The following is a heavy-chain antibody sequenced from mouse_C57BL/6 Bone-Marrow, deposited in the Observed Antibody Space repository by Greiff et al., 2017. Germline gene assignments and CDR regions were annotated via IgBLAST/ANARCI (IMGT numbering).Heavy chain of an antibody. CDR3: AKHDSYSDYYAMDY. CDR2: IWSGGST. D-gene: IGHD2-3*01. V-gene: IGHV2-4*01. J-gene: IGHJ4*01. Sequence: VQLQQSGPGLVQPSQSLSITCTVSGFSLTSYGVHWVRQPPGKGLEWLGVIWSGGSTDYNAAFISRLSISKDNSKSQVFFKMNSLQADDTAIYYCAKHDSYSDYYAMDYWGQGTSVTVSS. CDR1: GFSLTSYG.